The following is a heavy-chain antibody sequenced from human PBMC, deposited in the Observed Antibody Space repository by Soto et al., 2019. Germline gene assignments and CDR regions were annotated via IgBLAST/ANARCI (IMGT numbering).Heavy chain of an antibody. D-gene: IGHD3-10*01. CDR2: IVVASGNT. V-gene: IGHV1-58*01. CDR1: GFTFTSSG. Sequence: SVKVSCKTSGFTFTSSGVQWVRQARGQRLKWIGWIVVASGNTNYAQKFQERVTITRDMSTSTAYMELSSLRSEDTAVYYCAASKGDAADGFDIWGQGTMVTVSS. J-gene: IGHJ3*02. CDR3: AASKGDAADGFDI.